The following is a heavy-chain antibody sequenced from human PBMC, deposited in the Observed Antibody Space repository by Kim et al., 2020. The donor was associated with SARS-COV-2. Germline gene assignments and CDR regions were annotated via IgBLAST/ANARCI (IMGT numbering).Heavy chain of an antibody. V-gene: IGHV4-34*01. D-gene: IGHD3-16*01. CDR3: ARGGGPRGWFDP. Sequence: NYNPSRKSRVTISVDTSKNQVSLKLSSVTAADTAVYYCARGGGPRGWFDPWGQGTLVTVSS. J-gene: IGHJ5*02.